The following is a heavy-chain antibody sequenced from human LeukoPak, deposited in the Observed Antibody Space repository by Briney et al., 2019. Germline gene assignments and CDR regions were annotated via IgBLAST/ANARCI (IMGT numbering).Heavy chain of an antibody. CDR3: ARGRRWLQPLDY. Sequence: GGSLRLSCEASGFTFSSYCMSWVRQAPGKGLEWVANIKEDGGELNYVDSVKGRFTISRDNAKQSLFLQMNSLRVEDLGVYYCARGRRWLQPLDYWGQGTLVTVSS. CDR2: IKEDGGEL. CDR1: GFTFSSYC. D-gene: IGHD5-24*01. J-gene: IGHJ4*02. V-gene: IGHV3-7*04.